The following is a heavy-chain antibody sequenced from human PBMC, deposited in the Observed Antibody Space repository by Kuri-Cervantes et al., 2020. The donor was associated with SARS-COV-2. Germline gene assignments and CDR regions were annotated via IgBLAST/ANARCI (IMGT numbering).Heavy chain of an antibody. CDR2: ISGSSSFT. CDR3: AIDKVRGAFDH. Sequence: AGSLRLTCATSGFSFTDYYVSWILQIPGGGLEWLSFISGSSSFTNSADSVKGRFTISKDNAKTSVYLQMTSLRAEDTALYYCAIDKVRGAFDHWGQGTLVTVSS. V-gene: IGHV3-11*06. D-gene: IGHD3-10*01. CDR1: GFSFTDYY. J-gene: IGHJ4*02.